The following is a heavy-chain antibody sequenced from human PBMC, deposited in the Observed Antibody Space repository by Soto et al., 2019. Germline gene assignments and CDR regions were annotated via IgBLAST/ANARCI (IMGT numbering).Heavy chain of an antibody. CDR2: IKQDESDK. D-gene: IGHD3-16*02. CDR3: AAYCYTMTCTHFHGYS. CDR1: GGRFVDHG. V-gene: IGHV3-7*03. J-gene: IGHJ4*02. Sequence: WVPQIHSYTVSGGRFVDHGMSWISKDQGKGLEWVANIKQDESDKYYVDSVKGRFTISRDNAKNALYLQMNSLRVEDTAVYYCAAYCYTMTCTHFHGYSWGQGTQVTVSS.